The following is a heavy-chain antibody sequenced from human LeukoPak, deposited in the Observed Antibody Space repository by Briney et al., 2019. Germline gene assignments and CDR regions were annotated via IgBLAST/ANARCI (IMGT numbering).Heavy chain of an antibody. CDR2: INHSGST. CDR3: ARGVNYYYYYYMDV. V-gene: IGHV4-34*01. D-gene: IGHD3-22*01. Sequence: SGTLSLTCAVYGGSFSGYYWSWIRQPPGKGLEWIGEINHSGSTNYNPSLKSRVTISVDTSKNQFSLKLSSVTAADTAVYYCARGVNYYYYYYMDVWGKGTTVTVSS. CDR1: GGSFSGYY. J-gene: IGHJ6*03.